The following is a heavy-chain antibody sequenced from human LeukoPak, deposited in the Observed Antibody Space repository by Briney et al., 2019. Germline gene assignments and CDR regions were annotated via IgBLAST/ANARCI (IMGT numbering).Heavy chain of an antibody. CDR3: VIDLGDYNDF. CDR1: GITFSSYW. CDR2: INTQGTYT. Sequence: GGSLRLSCAVSGITFSSYWMHWVRQDPGRGLLWVSRINTQGTYTNYADSVKGRFTISRDNAKNTLYLQMSGLRADDTAVYYCVIDLGDYNDFWGQGTLVSVSS. J-gene: IGHJ4*02. V-gene: IGHV3-74*01. D-gene: IGHD2-15*01.